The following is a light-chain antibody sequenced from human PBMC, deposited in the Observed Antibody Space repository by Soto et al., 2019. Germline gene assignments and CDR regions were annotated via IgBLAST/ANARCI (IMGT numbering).Light chain of an antibody. J-gene: IGLJ2*01. Sequence: QSALTQPPSASGSPGQSVTISCTGMSSDVGGYNYVSWYQQHPGKAPKLMICEVTKRPSGVPDRFSGSKSGNTASLTVSGLQAEDEADYYCSSYAGSNSVLFGGGTKVTVL. CDR1: SSDVGGYNY. CDR2: EVT. V-gene: IGLV2-8*01. CDR3: SSYAGSNSVL.